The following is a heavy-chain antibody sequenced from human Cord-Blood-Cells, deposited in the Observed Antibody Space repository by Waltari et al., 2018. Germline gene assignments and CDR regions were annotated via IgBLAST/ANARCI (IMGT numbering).Heavy chain of an antibody. CDR3: AKDPNSEFDY. CDR1: GFTSSSYA. D-gene: IGHD7-27*01. CDR2: ISYDGSNK. V-gene: IGHV3-30*18. J-gene: IGHJ4*02. Sequence: QVQMVESGGGVVQPGRLLSLSCAASGFTSSSYAIHRVRQPPGKGLEWVAVISYDGSNKYYADSVKGRFTISRDNSKNTLYLQMNSLRAEDTAVYYCAKDPNSEFDYWGQGTLVTVSS.